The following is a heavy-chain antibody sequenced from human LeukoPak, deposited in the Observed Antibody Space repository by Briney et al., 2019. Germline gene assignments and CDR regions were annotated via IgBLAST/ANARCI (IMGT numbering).Heavy chain of an antibody. CDR1: GGSIRSSSYY. D-gene: IGHD6-19*01. J-gene: IGHJ4*02. Sequence: SETLSLTCTVSGGSIRSSSYYWGWIRQPPGKGLEWIGSIYYSGSTYYNASLKSRGTISVDTSKNQFSLKLNSVAAADTAVYFCARQVVAVAGTGYFDYWGQGTLVTVSS. CDR2: IYYSGST. V-gene: IGHV4-39*01. CDR3: ARQVVAVAGTGYFDY.